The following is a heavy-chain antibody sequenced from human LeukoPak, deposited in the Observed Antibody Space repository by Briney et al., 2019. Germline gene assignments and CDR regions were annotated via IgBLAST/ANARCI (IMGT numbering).Heavy chain of an antibody. J-gene: IGHJ4*02. Sequence: PSETLSLTCTVSGGSISSYYWSWIRQPPGKGLEWIGYIYYSGSTNYNPSLKSRVTISVDTSKNQFSLKLSSVTAADTAVYYCARDLHSYFDYWGQGTLVTVSS. CDR3: ARDLHSYFDY. V-gene: IGHV4-59*01. CDR1: GGSISSYY. CDR2: IYYSGST.